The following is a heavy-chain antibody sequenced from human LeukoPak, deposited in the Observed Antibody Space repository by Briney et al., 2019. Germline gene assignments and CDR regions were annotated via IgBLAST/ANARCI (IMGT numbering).Heavy chain of an antibody. V-gene: IGHV3-48*04. D-gene: IGHD1-1*01. CDR2: ISSSSSTI. CDR1: GFTFSSYS. J-gene: IGHJ3*02. CDR3: ARGKRYNWNGYDAFDI. Sequence: GGSLRLSCAASGFTFSSYSMNWVRQAPGKGLEWVSYISSSSSTIYYADSVKGRFTISRDNAKNSLYLQMNSLRAEDTAVYYCARGKRYNWNGYDAFDIWGQGTTVTVSS.